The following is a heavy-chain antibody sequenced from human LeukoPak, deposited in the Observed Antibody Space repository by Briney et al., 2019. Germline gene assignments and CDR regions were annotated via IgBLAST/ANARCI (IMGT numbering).Heavy chain of an antibody. D-gene: IGHD3-22*01. CDR3: ARDPKTYYYDSSGYPVY. Sequence: PGGSLRLSCAASGFTFSSYSMNWVRQAPGKGLEWVSSISSSSSYIYYADSVKGRFTISRDNAKNSLYLQMNSLRAEGTAVYYCARDPKTYYYDSSGYPVYWGQGTLVTVSS. CDR2: ISSSSSYI. J-gene: IGHJ4*02. CDR1: GFTFSSYS. V-gene: IGHV3-21*01.